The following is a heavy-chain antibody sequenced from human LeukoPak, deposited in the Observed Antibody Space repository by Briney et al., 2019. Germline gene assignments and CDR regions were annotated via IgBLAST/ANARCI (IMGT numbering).Heavy chain of an antibody. D-gene: IGHD3-16*02. CDR3: VISPFY. V-gene: IGHV4-38-2*01. J-gene: IGHJ4*02. CDR2: IYHSGST. Sequence: SETLSLTCAVSGYSISSGYYWGWIRQPPVKGLEWIGSIYHSGSTYYNPSLKRRVTISVDTSKNQFSLKLNSVAAADTAPYYCVISPFYWGQGTLVTVSS. CDR1: GYSISSGYY.